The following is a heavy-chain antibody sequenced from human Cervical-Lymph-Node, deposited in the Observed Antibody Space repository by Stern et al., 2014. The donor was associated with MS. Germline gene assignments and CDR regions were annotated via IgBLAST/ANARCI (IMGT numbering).Heavy chain of an antibody. D-gene: IGHD3-16*01. CDR2: TDWADDN. V-gene: IGHV2-70*01. Sequence: QVPLRESGPALVKPTQTLTLTCTFSGFSLSTSGMCVSWLRQPPGKALEWLALTDWADDNYYSKFLRTQITIPKDTSNTHVDRHMTNMDPVDTATYYCTRTRVGGGHDFDYWGQGTLVTVSS. CDR3: TRTRVGGGHDFDY. CDR1: GFSLSTSGMC. J-gene: IGHJ4*02.